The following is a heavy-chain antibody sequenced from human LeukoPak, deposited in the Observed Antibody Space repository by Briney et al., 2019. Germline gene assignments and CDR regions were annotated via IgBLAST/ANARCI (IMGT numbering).Heavy chain of an antibody. Sequence: GGSLRLSCAASGVTFSSYWMSWVRQAPGKGLEWVANIKEDGSEKYYVDSVKGRFTISRDNAKNSLYLQMNSLRAEDTAVYYCTREVAGQQLVRGAFDIWGQGTMVTVSS. D-gene: IGHD6-13*01. CDR3: TREVAGQQLVRGAFDI. CDR1: GVTFSSYW. J-gene: IGHJ3*02. V-gene: IGHV3-7*01. CDR2: IKEDGSEK.